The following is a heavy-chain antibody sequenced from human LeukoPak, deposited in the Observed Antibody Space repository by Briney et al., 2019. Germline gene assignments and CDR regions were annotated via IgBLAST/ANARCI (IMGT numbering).Heavy chain of an antibody. J-gene: IGHJ6*03. CDR3: ARVRNGDYYYYYMDV. D-gene: IGHD1-1*01. Sequence: SETLSLTCTVSGYSISSGYYWGWIRQPPGKGLEWIGSFYHSGSTNYNPSLKSRVTISVDTSKNQFSLKLSSVTAADTAVYYCARVRNGDYYYYYMDVWGKGTTVTVSS. CDR2: FYHSGST. V-gene: IGHV4-38-2*02. CDR1: GYSISSGYY.